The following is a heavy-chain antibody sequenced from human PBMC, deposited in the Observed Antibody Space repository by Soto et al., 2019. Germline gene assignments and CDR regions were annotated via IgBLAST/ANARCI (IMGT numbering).Heavy chain of an antibody. D-gene: IGHD3-3*01. J-gene: IGHJ6*02. V-gene: IGHV3-43D*04. CDR1: GFTFDDYA. CDR2: ISWDGGST. CDR3: AKDRIESGYYKVGYYYGMDV. Sequence: EVQLVESGGVVVQPGGSLRLSCAASGFTFDDYAMHWVRQAPGKGLEWVSLISWDGGSTYYADSVKGRFTISRDNSKNSLYLQMNSLRAEDTALYYCAKDRIESGYYKVGYYYGMDVWGQGTTVTVSS.